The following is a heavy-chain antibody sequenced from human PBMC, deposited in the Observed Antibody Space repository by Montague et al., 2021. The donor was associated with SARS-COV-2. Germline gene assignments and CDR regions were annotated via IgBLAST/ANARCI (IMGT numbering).Heavy chain of an antibody. CDR2: IYYSGST. CDR1: GGSISSYY. V-gene: IGHV4-59*12. CDR3: AREGGWLSRGSYYFDY. D-gene: IGHD3-22*01. Sequence: SETLSLTCTVSGGSISSYYWSWIRQPPGKGLEWIGSIYYSGSTYYNPSLKSRVTISVDTSKNQFSLKLSPVTAADTAVYYCAREGGWLSRGSYYFDYWGQGTLVTVSS. J-gene: IGHJ4*02.